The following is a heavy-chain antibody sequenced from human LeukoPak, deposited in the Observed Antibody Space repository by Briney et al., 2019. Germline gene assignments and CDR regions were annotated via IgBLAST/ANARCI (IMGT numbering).Heavy chain of an antibody. CDR1: GGSVTTYY. Sequence: SETLSLTCTVSGGSVTTYYWSWIPQPAGKGLEWIGRIYMSGSTNYNPSLESRVTLSADTSKNQFSLKMSSVTAADTGVYYCARVYGSRAFDIWGQGTLVTVSS. J-gene: IGHJ3*02. D-gene: IGHD3-10*01. V-gene: IGHV4-4*07. CDR2: IYMSGST. CDR3: ARVYGSRAFDI.